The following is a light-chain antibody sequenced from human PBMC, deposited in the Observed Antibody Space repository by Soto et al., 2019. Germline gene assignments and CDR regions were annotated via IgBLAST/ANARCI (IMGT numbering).Light chain of an antibody. Sequence: EIVLTQSPGTLSLSPGERATLSCRASQSVSSSYLAWYQQKPGQAPRLLIYGASSRATGIPDRFSGSGSATDFTLIISRLEPEDFAVYYCHQYDSSPLTFGGGTKVEIK. J-gene: IGKJ4*01. V-gene: IGKV3-20*01. CDR1: QSVSSSY. CDR3: HQYDSSPLT. CDR2: GAS.